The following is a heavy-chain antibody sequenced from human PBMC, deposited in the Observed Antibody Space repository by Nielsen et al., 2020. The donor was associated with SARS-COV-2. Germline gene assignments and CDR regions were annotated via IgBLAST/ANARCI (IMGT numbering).Heavy chain of an antibody. Sequence: ASVKVSCKASGCTFISFYILWVRQAPGQGLESMGIISPSGGGTTYAQKFQGRVTMTRDTSMSTVYMELSSLRSEDTAVYYCARRDYATASIDYWGQGTLVTVSS. CDR1: GCTFISFY. CDR2: ISPSGGGT. CDR3: ARRDYATASIDY. V-gene: IGHV1-46*01. J-gene: IGHJ4*02. D-gene: IGHD2-15*01.